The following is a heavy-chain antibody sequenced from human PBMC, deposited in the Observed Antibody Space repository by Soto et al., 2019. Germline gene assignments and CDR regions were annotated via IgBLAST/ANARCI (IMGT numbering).Heavy chain of an antibody. CDR1: AGSFSGYY. D-gene: IGHD4-17*01. CDR2: INHRGST. Sequence: QVQLQQWGAGLLKPSETLSLTCAVYAGSFSGYYWSWMRQPPGKGLEWLGEINHRGSTNYNPSLTSRVTVSGDASKSHFYLNRSHLPAADAAVYYCAGGNGDYWNWFDPWGHGSQV. J-gene: IGHJ5*02. CDR3: AGGNGDYWNWFDP. V-gene: IGHV4-34*01.